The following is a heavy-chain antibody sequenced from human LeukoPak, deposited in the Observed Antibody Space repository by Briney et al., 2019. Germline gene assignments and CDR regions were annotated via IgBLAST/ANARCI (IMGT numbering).Heavy chain of an antibody. V-gene: IGHV3-23*01. Sequence: GSLRLSCSVSGFTFISYSMTWVRQAPGKGLGWLSSISGNGDNTYYAVPVKGRFTISRDNSKATLYLQMNSLRVDDTAVYYCAGQWLRLGPIDYWGQGTLVSVSS. J-gene: IGHJ4*02. D-gene: IGHD5-12*01. CDR3: AGQWLRLGPIDY. CDR2: ISGNGDNT. CDR1: GFTFISYS.